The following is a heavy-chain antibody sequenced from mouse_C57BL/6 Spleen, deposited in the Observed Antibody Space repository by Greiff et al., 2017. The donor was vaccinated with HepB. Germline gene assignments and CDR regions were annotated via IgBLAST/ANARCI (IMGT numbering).Heavy chain of an antibody. CDR2: IHPNSSST. CDR3: ARELLPGMDY. D-gene: IGHD2-12*01. CDR1: GYTFTSYW. J-gene: IGHJ4*01. Sequence: VKLQQSGAELVKPGASVKLSCKASGYTFTSYWMHWVKQRPGQGLEWIGMIHPNSSSTNYNEKFKSKATLTVDKSSSTAYMQLSSLTSEDSAVYYCARELLPGMDYWGQGTSVTVSS. V-gene: IGHV1-64*01.